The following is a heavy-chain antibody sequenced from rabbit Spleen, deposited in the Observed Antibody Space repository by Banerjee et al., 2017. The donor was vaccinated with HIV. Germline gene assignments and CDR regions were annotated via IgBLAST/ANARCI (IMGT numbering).Heavy chain of an antibody. D-gene: IGHD1-1*01. J-gene: IGHJ4*01. CDR2: INAATGKP. V-gene: IGHV1S40*01. CDR1: GFSFSDRDV. CDR3: ARDLVGVIGWNFYL. Sequence: QSLQESGGGLFQPGGSLTLTCKASGFSFSDRDVMCWVRQAPGKGLEWIACINAATGKPVYATWAKGRFTISRTSSTTVTLRMTSLTAADRATYFCARDLVGVIGWNFYLWGPGTLVTVS.